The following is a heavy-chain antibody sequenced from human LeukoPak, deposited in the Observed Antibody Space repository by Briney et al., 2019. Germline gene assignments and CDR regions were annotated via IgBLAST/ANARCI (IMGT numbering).Heavy chain of an antibody. J-gene: IGHJ4*02. CDR3: ARWSQGYCSGGSCYSPDY. V-gene: IGHV3-21*01. Sequence: PGGSLRLSCAASGFTFSSYSMNWVRQAPGKGLEWVSSISSSSSYIYYADSVKGRFTISRDNAKNSLYLQMNSLRAEDTAVYYCARWSQGYCSGGSCYSPDYWGQGTLVTVSS. D-gene: IGHD2-15*01. CDR2: ISSSSSYI. CDR1: GFTFSSYS.